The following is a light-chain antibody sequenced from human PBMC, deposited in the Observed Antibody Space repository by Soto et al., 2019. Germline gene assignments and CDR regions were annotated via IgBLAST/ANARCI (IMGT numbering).Light chain of an antibody. J-gene: IGLJ1*01. CDR2: EVF. Sequence: QSALTQPPSASGSPGQSVTISCTGTSNDIGAYNYVSWYQQHPGKAPKLLIYEVFRRPSGVPDRFSGSRSGNTASLTVSGLQPEXEADYYCSSYAGRETGVFGTGTKVTVL. CDR1: SNDIGAYNY. CDR3: SSYAGRETGV. V-gene: IGLV2-8*01.